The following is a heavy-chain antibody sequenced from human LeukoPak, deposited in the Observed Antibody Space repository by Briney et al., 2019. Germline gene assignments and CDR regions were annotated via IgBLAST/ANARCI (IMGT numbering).Heavy chain of an antibody. J-gene: IGHJ4*02. CDR2: ISTDGSST. CDR1: GFTFSSYW. D-gene: IGHD6-13*01. CDR3: LRGGRPYSSSWYVDY. Sequence: GGSLRLSCAASGFTFSSYWMHWVRQAPGKGLVWVSRISTDGSSTTYADSVKGRFTISRDNAKNTLYLQMNSLRAEDTAVYYCLRGGRPYSSSWYVDYWGQGTLVTVSS. V-gene: IGHV3-74*01.